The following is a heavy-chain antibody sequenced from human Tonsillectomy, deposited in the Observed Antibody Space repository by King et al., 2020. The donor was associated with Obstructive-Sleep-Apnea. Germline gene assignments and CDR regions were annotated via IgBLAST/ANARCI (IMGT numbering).Heavy chain of an antibody. CDR1: GFSLSTSGVG. D-gene: IGHD3-10*01. J-gene: IGHJ4*02. CDR3: ASWGSYYLPTPLFDY. CDR2: IYWDDDK. V-gene: IGHV2-5*02. Sequence: TLKESGPTLVKPTQTLTLTCTFSGFSLSTSGVGVGWIRQPPGKALEWLALIYWDDDKRYSPSLKSRLTITKDTSKNQVVLTMTNMDPVDTATYYCASWGSYYLPTPLFDYWGQGTLVTVSS.